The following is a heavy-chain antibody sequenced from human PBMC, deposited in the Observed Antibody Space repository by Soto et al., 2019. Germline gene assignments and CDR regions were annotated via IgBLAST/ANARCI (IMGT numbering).Heavy chain of an antibody. J-gene: IGHJ4*02. CDR3: AKEGGPGRTGGATRYRYDC. Sequence: QVQLVESGGGVVQPGGSQRLSCAASGFAFSTYGMHWVRQAPGKGLEWLAVISYDGSTDYYADSVKGRFTISRDNPKNTLYLQMNSLRPDDTAVYFCAKEGGPGRTGGATRYRYDCWGQGNLVTVSS. V-gene: IGHV3-30*18. D-gene: IGHD3-16*01. CDR2: ISYDGSTD. CDR1: GFAFSTYG.